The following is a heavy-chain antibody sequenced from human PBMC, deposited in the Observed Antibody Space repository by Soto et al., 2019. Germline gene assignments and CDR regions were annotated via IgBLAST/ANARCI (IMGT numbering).Heavy chain of an antibody. V-gene: IGHV1-69*12. CDR1: GGTFGNSA. J-gene: IGHJ6*02. CDR3: ARDKDRQQLGGNYYYGIDV. Sequence: QVQLVQSGAEVKKPGSSVTVSCKASGGTFGNSAISWVRQAPGQGLEWMGGIIPMFPTPDYAQKFQGRVTITADESTRTAYMELTSLRSEDTAVYYSARDKDRQQLGGNYYYGIDVWGQGTTVTVSS. CDR2: IIPMFPTP. D-gene: IGHD3-3*02.